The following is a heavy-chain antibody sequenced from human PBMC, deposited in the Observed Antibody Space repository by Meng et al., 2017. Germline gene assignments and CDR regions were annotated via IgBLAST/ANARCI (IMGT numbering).Heavy chain of an antibody. CDR1: GGSFSTHT. CDR3: ARGRRNEPLFDY. V-gene: IGHV1-69*13. CDR2: LIAVFDKT. Sequence: QVQLVQSGAEVKKPGSSVKVACKTSGGSFSTHTFSWVRQAPGQGLEWMGGLIAVFDKTKAAPRFQDRVTFTADESTSTVYMELSSLTFDDTAVYFCARGRRNEPLFDYWGQGTLVTVSS. D-gene: IGHD1-14*01. J-gene: IGHJ4*02.